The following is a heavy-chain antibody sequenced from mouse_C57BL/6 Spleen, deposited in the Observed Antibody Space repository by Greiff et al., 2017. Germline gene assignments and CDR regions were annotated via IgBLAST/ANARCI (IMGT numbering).Heavy chain of an antibody. CDR1: GYTFTSYW. V-gene: IGHV1-5*01. D-gene: IGHD1-1*01. J-gene: IGHJ3*01. CDR2: ISPGNSDT. CDR3: TSLRGSSYGFAY. Sequence: EVQLVESGTVLARPGASVKMSCKTSGYTFTSYWMHWVKQRPGQGLEWIGAISPGNSDTSYNQKFKGKAKLTAVTSASTAYMELSSLTNEDSAVYYCTSLRGSSYGFAYWGQGTLVTVSA.